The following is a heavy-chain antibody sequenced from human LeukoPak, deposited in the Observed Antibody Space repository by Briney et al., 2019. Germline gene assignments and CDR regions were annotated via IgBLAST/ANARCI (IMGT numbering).Heavy chain of an antibody. CDR3: ASLGEDKTDTPFDY. V-gene: IGHV1-18*01. CDR2: ISAYNGNT. Sequence: ASVKVSCKASGYTFTSYGISWVRQAPGQGLEWMGWISAYNGNTNYAQKLQGKVSMTRDTSISTAYMELSRLGSDDTAVYYCASLGEDKTDTPFDYWGQGTLVTVSS. J-gene: IGHJ4*02. CDR1: GYTFTSYG. D-gene: IGHD3-16*01.